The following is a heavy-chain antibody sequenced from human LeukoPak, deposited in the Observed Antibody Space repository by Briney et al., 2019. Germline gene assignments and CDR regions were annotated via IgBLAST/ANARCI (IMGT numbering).Heavy chain of an antibody. Sequence: SGPTLVNPHRPTLTCTFSGFSLSTSGMCVSWIRQPPGKALEWLARIDWDDDKYYSTSLKTRLTIPKDTSKNQVVLTMTNMDTVDTATYFCARMRIPEGYYWGQGTLVTVSS. CDR1: GFSLSTSGMC. V-gene: IGHV2-70*11. CDR2: IDWDDDK. CDR3: ARMRIPEGYY. J-gene: IGHJ4*02. D-gene: IGHD1-14*01.